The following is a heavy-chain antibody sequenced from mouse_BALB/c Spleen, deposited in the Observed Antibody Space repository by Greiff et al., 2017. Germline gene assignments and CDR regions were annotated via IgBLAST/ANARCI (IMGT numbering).Heavy chain of an antibody. CDR1: GYTFTSYW. J-gene: IGHJ3*01. CDR2: INPSNGRT. V-gene: IGHV1S81*02. CDR3: ARSDMIFFTY. Sequence: QVQLQQPGAELVKPGASVKLSCKASGYTFTSYWMHWVKQRPGQGLEWIGEINPSNGRTNYNEKFKSKATLTVDKSSSTAYMQLSSLTSEDSAVYYCARSDMIFFTYWGQGTLVTVSA. D-gene: IGHD2-3*01.